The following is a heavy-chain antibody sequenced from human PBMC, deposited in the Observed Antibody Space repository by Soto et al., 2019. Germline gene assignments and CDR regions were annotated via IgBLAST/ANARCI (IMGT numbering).Heavy chain of an antibody. Sequence: QVQLVQSGAEVKKPGASVKVSCKASGYTFTSYGISWVRQAPGQGLEWMGWISAYNGNTNYAQKLQGRVTMTTDTXXSTDDMELRSPRSDDTAVYYCARDPSIVGATYFDYWGQGTLVTVSS. CDR3: ARDPSIVGATYFDY. D-gene: IGHD1-26*01. CDR2: ISAYNGNT. J-gene: IGHJ4*02. V-gene: IGHV1-18*01. CDR1: GYTFTSYG.